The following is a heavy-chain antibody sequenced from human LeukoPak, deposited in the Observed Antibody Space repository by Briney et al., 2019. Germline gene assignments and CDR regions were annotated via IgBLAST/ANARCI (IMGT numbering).Heavy chain of an antibody. CDR1: GGSISSGGYY. V-gene: IGHV4-31*03. J-gene: IGHJ6*02. CDR2: IYYSGST. Sequence: SETLSLTCTVSGGSISSGGYYWRWIRQHPGKGLEWIGYIYYSGSTYYNPSLKSRVTISVDTSKNQFSLKLSSVTAADTAVYYCARDLNPYGMGVWGQGTTVTVSS. D-gene: IGHD3-9*01. CDR3: ARDLNPYGMGV.